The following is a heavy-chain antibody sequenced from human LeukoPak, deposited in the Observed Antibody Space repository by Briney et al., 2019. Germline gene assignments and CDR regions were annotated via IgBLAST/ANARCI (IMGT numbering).Heavy chain of an antibody. D-gene: IGHD6-19*01. CDR3: ARGRSVAVAVWSPPIDY. V-gene: IGHV1-69*05. Sequence: SVKVSCKASGGTFSSYAISWVRQAPGQGLEWMGGIIPIFGTANYAQKFQGRVTMTRDTSTSTVYMELSRLTSDDTAVYYCARGRSVAVAVWSPPIDYWGQGTLVTVSS. J-gene: IGHJ4*02. CDR2: IIPIFGTA. CDR1: GGTFSSYA.